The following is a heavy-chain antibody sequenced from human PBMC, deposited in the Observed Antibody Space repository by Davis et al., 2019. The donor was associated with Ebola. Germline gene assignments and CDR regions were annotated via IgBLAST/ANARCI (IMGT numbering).Heavy chain of an antibody. CDR1: GCPISSYY. V-gene: IGHV4-59*01. J-gene: IGHJ5*02. Sequence: MPGGSLRLSCTVSGCPISSYYWSWIRQPPGKGLEWIGYIYYSGSANYNPSLKSRVTISVDTSKNQFSLKLSSVTAADTAVYYCARGVGIVGERFDPWGQGTLVTVSS. CDR3: ARGVGIVGERFDP. CDR2: IYYSGSA. D-gene: IGHD1-26*01.